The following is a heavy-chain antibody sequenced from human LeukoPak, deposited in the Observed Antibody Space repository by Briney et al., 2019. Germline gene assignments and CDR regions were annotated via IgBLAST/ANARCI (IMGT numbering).Heavy chain of an antibody. J-gene: IGHJ4*02. Sequence: PGGSLRLSCAASGFTFSSYWMSWVCQAPGKGLEWVANIKQDGSEKYYVDSVKGRFTISRDNAKNSLYLQMNSLRAEDTAVYYCARDGGGYYFDYWGQGTLVTVSS. V-gene: IGHV3-7*03. CDR1: GFTFSSYW. CDR2: IKQDGSEK. CDR3: ARDGGGYYFDY. D-gene: IGHD3-10*01.